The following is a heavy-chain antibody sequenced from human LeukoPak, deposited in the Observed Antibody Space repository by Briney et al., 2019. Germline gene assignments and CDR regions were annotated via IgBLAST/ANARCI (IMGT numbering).Heavy chain of an antibody. Sequence: GGSLRLSCAASGFTFSSYCMHWVRQAPGKGLEWVAVMSYDGTSKYYADSVKGRSTISRDNSKNTLYLQMNRLRAEDTAVYYCAKDVRIAVTWFDYWGQGTLVTVSS. V-gene: IGHV3-30*18. CDR3: AKDVRIAVTWFDY. D-gene: IGHD6-19*01. CDR1: GFTFSSYC. CDR2: MSYDGTSK. J-gene: IGHJ4*02.